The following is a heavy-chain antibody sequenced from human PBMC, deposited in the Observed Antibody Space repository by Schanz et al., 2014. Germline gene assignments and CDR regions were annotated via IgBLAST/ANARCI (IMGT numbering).Heavy chain of an antibody. V-gene: IGHV3-66*01. CDR1: GFTVSSNY. J-gene: IGHJ4*02. Sequence: EVQLVESGGGLAQPGGSLRLSCAASGFTVSSNYMSWVRQAPGKGLEWVSVIYGGGITYYADSVKGRFTISRDSSRNTLYLQMNSLRAEDTAVYYCASLYDREYFDYWGQGTLVTVSS. CDR2: IYGGGIT. D-gene: IGHD2-8*01. CDR3: ASLYDREYFDY.